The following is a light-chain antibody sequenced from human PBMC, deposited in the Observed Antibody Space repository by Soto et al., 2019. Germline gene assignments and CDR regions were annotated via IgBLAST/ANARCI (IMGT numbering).Light chain of an antibody. CDR3: SSYAGSNNVI. Sequence: QSVLTQPPSASGSPGQSVTISCIGTSSDVGNYNFVSWYQQHPGKAPKLTIYDVSKRPSGVPDRFSGSKSGNTASLTVSGLQAEDEADYYCSSYAGSNNVIFGGGTKVTVL. J-gene: IGLJ2*01. CDR1: SSDVGNYNF. V-gene: IGLV2-8*01. CDR2: DVS.